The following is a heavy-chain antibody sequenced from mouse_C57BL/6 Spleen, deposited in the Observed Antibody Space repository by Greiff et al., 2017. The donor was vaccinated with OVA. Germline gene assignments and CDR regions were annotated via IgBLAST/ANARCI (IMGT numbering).Heavy chain of an antibody. CDR1: GYSFTDYN. J-gene: IGHJ4*01. V-gene: IGHV1-39*01. CDR2: INPNYGTT. D-gene: IGHD4-1*01. CDR3: VTGTFNYYAMDY. Sequence: EVKLMESGPELVKPGASVKISCKASGYSFTDYNMNWVKQSNGKSLEWIGVINPNYGTTSYNQKFNGKATLTVDQSSSTAYMQLNSLTSEDSAVYYCVTGTFNYYAMDYWGQGTSVTVSS.